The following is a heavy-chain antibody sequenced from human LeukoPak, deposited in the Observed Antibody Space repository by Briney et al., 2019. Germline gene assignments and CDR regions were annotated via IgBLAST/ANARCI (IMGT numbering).Heavy chain of an antibody. J-gene: IGHJ5*02. CDR1: DGSVSSGSYY. D-gene: IGHD3-3*01. Sequence: SETLSLTCTVSDGSVSSGSYYWSWIRQPPGKGLEWIGYIYYGGSTNYNPSLKSRVTISVDTSKNQFSLKLSSVTAADTAVYYCARDLPFTIFGVVTALGWFDPWGQGTLVTVSS. CDR3: ARDLPFTIFGVVTALGWFDP. V-gene: IGHV4-61*01. CDR2: IYYGGST.